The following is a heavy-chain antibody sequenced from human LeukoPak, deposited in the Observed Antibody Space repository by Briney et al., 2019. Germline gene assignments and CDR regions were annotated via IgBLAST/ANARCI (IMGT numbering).Heavy chain of an antibody. CDR3: CGSGWFAGPFGY. V-gene: IGHV4-39*07. D-gene: IGHD6-19*01. CDR2: MHYSGST. J-gene: IGHJ4*02. Sequence: SETLSLTCTVSGGSISSSSYYWGWIRQSPETGLEWIGSMHYSGSTYYNPSLNSRVTISVDTSKNQFSLKLTSVTAADTAVYYCCGSGWFAGPFGYWGQGALVTVSS. CDR1: GGSISSSSYY.